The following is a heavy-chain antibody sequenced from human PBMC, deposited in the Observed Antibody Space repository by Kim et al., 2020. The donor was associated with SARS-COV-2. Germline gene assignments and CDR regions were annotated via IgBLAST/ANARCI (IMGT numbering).Heavy chain of an antibody. Sequence: ASVKVSCKASGYTFTSFAIHWVRQAPGQSLEWMGWINAGNGNTRYSQKFQGRVTFTRDTFATTVYMDLSSLKSQDTAVFYCARGFYYDDSGYYFFDSWGQGTPVTVSS. J-gene: IGHJ4*02. D-gene: IGHD3-22*01. CDR3: ARGFYYDDSGYYFFDS. CDR2: INAGNGNT. V-gene: IGHV1-3*01. CDR1: GYTFTSFA.